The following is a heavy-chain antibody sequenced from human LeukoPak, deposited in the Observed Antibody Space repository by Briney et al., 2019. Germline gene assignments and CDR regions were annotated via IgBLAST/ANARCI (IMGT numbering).Heavy chain of an antibody. V-gene: IGHV4-34*01. J-gene: IGHJ4*02. CDR2: INHSGST. Sequence: SETLSLTCAVYGGSFSGYYWSWIRQPLGKGLEWIGEINHSGSTNYNPSLKSRVTISVDTSKNQFSLKLSSVTAADTAVYYCAREARGGAGSFSDYWGQGALVTVSS. CDR3: AREARGGAGSFSDY. CDR1: GGSFSGYY. D-gene: IGHD1-26*01.